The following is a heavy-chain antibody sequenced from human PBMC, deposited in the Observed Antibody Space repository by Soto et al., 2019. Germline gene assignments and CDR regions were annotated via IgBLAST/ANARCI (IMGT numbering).Heavy chain of an antibody. J-gene: IGHJ4*02. CDR3: AIDISYYHIDSGYCTFDY. CDR1: GYTFTGYG. D-gene: IGHD3-22*01. Sequence: QIQLVQSGTEVKRPAVSVMVSCSFAGYTFTGYGFSWMRQAPGQGHEWIGWVSGSNGDTQYVENYQVTATMTIDTSSSKATSDLRYLKIAGTAVYYCAIDISYYHIDSGYCTFDYWGQGNLVTV. V-gene: IGHV1-18*01. CDR2: VSGSNGDT.